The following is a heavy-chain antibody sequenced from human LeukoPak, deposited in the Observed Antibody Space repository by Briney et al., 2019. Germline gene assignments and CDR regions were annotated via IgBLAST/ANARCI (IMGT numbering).Heavy chain of an antibody. D-gene: IGHD3-10*01. Sequence: GASVKVSCKASGYTFTGYYMHWVRQAPGQGLEWMGWINPNSGGTNYAQKFQGRVTMTRDTSISTAYMELSRLRSDDTAVYYCARSYGSGSPYYYMDVWGKGTTVTVSS. J-gene: IGHJ6*03. CDR1: GYTFTGYY. CDR2: INPNSGGT. V-gene: IGHV1-2*02. CDR3: ARSYGSGSPYYYMDV.